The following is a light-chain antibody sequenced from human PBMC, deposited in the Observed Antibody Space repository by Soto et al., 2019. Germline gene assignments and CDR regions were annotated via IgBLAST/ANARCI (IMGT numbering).Light chain of an antibody. CDR1: SSNIGSNY. J-gene: IGLJ3*02. V-gene: IGLV1-47*01. CDR3: AAWDYSLSGWV. Sequence: QSVLTQPPSASGTLGQRVTISCSGSSSNIGSNYVYWYQQLPGTAPKLLIYRNNQRPSGVPDRFSGSKSGTSASLAISGRRSEDEADYYCAAWDYSLSGWVFAGGTKVTVL. CDR2: RNN.